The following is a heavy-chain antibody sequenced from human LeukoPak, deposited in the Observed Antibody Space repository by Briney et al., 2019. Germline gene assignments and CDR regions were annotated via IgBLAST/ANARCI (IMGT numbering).Heavy chain of an antibody. V-gene: IGHV4-34*01. J-gene: IGHJ5*02. CDR2: INHSGST. D-gene: IGHD2-15*01. CDR3: ARRKVVVAATRSYWFDP. CDR1: GGSFSGYY. Sequence: SETLSLTCAVYGGSFSGYYWSWIRQPPGKGLEWIGEINHSGSTNYNPSLKSRVTISVDTSKNQFSLKLSSVTAADTAVYYCARRKVVVAATRSYWFDPWGQGTLVTVPS.